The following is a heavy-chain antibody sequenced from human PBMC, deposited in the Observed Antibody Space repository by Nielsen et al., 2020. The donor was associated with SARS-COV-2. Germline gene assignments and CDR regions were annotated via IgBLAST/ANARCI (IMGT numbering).Heavy chain of an antibody. CDR2: IRSKAYGGTT. Sequence: GESLKISCPASGFTFGDYAMSWFCQAPGKGLEWVGFIRSKAYGGTTEYAASVKGRFTISRDDSKSIAYLQMNSLKTEDTAVYYCTRVFFGYCSSTSCPHFDYWCQGTLVTFSS. CDR1: GFTFGDYA. J-gene: IGHJ4*02. D-gene: IGHD2-2*03. V-gene: IGHV3-49*03. CDR3: TRVFFGYCSSTSCPHFDY.